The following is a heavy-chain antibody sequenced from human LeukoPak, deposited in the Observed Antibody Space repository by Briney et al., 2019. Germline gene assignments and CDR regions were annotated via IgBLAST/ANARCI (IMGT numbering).Heavy chain of an antibody. V-gene: IGHV4-59*01. D-gene: IGHD1-1*01. J-gene: IGHJ3*02. CDR1: GGSISSYY. CDR3: ARQGYGAFDI. Sequence: SETLSLTCTVSGGSISSYYWSWIRQPPAKGLEWIGYIYYSGSTNYNPSLKSRVTISVDTSKNQFSLKLSSVTAADTAVYYCARQGYGAFDIWGQGTMVTVSS. CDR2: IYYSGST.